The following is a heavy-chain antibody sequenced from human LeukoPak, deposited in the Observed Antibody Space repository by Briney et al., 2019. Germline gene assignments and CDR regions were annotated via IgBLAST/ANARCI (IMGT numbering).Heavy chain of an antibody. CDR2: IYDSGST. Sequence: SETLSLTCSVSGASISSYCWSWIRQPPGKGLEWIGYIYDSGSTNYNPSLKSRVTISVDTSKDHFSLRLSSVTAADTAVYYCARQMFLGGMDVWGQRTTVTVSS. D-gene: IGHD2/OR15-2a*01. CDR3: ARQMFLGGMDV. CDR1: GASISSYC. J-gene: IGHJ6*02. V-gene: IGHV4-59*08.